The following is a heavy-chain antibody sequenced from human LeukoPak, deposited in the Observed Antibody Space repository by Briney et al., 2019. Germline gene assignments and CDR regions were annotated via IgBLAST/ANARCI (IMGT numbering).Heavy chain of an antibody. D-gene: IGHD4-11*01. Sequence: PGGSLRLSCAASGFTFSSYGMHWVRQAPGKGLEWVAFIRYDGSNKYYADSVKGRFTISRDNSKNTLYLQMNSLRAEDTAVYYCAKWDYSNYVFDYWGQGTLVTVSS. CDR1: GFTFSSYG. V-gene: IGHV3-30*02. J-gene: IGHJ4*02. CDR3: AKWDYSNYVFDY. CDR2: IRYDGSNK.